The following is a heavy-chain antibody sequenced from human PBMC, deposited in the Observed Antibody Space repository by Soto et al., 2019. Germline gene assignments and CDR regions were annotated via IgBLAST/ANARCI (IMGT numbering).Heavy chain of an antibody. CDR1: GYTFTSYG. CDR3: ARGLSQPWYYYDSSGYNPGPFDY. CDR2: ISAYNGNT. D-gene: IGHD3-22*01. J-gene: IGHJ4*02. Sequence: GASVKVSCKASGYTFTSYGISWVRQAPGQGLEWMGWISAYNGNTNYAQKLQGRVTMTTDTSKNQFSLKLSSVTAADTAVYYCARGLSQPWYYYDSSGYNPGPFDYWGQGTLVTVSS. V-gene: IGHV1-18*01.